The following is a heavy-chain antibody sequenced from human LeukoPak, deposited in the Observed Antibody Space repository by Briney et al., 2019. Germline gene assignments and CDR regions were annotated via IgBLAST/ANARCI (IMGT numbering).Heavy chain of an antibody. CDR1: GGSISSSSYY. D-gene: IGHD5-24*01. CDR2: IYYSGST. Sequence: KASETLSLTCTVSGGSISSSSYYWGWIRQPPGKGLEWIGSIYYSGSTYYNPSLKSRVTISVDTSKNQFSLKLSSVTAADTAVYYCARGRVGYGYNFDYWGQGTLVTVSS. V-gene: IGHV4-39*01. CDR3: ARGRVGYGYNFDY. J-gene: IGHJ4*02.